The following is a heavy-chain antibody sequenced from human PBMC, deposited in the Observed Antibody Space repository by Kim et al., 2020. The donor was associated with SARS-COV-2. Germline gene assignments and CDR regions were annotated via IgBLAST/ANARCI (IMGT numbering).Heavy chain of an antibody. CDR3: AREELGYSYGYSNYYYYGMDV. D-gene: IGHD5-18*01. CDR1: GYTFTSYA. V-gene: IGHV1-3*01. Sequence: ASVKVSCKASGYTFTSYAMHWVRQAPGQRLEWMGWINAGNGNTKYSQKFQGRVTITRDTSASTAYMELSSLRSEDTAVYYCAREELGYSYGYSNYYYYGMDVWGQGTTVTVSS. CDR2: INAGNGNT. J-gene: IGHJ6*02.